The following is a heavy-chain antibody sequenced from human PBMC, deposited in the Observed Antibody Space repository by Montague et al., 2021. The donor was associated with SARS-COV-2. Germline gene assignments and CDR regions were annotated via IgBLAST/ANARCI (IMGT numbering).Heavy chain of an antibody. CDR1: GGSISSGSYY. Sequence: TLSLTCTVSGGSISSGSYYWTWIRQSAGKGLEWIGSIYTSGCTNYNPSLKSRVTISVDRSKNHFSLKLSSVTAADTAVYSCARGGIATRRHCFDYWGQGTLVTVSS. CDR3: ARGGIATRRHCFDY. V-gene: IGHV4-61*02. D-gene: IGHD6-6*01. J-gene: IGHJ4*02. CDR2: IYTSGCT.